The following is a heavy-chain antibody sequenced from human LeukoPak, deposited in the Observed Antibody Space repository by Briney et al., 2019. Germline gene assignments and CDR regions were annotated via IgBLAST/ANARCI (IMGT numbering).Heavy chain of an antibody. J-gene: IGHJ5*02. CDR1: GYTFTSYA. D-gene: IGHD2-2*01. V-gene: IGHV1-69*04. CDR3: ARDSYCSSTSCRTAGVPFWFDP. Sequence: GASVKFSCKASGYTFTSYAISWVRQAPGQGLEWMGRIIPILGIANYAQKFQGRVTITADKSTSTAYMELSSLRSEDTAVYYCARDSYCSSTSCRTAGVPFWFDPWGQGTLVTVSS. CDR2: IIPILGIA.